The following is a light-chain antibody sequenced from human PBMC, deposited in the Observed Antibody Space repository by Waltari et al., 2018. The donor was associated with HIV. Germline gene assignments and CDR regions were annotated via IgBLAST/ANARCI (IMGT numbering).Light chain of an antibody. Sequence: DIVMTQSPDSLXVSLGXRATIXXKSSQSVLYSSNNKNYLAWYQQKPGQPXKLXIXXXXXXXXXXXXRFXXXXXGTXXXLTXXXXXXXXXXVXXXQQYYSTPYTFGQGTKLEIK. V-gene: IGKV4-1*01. CDR3: QQYYSTPYT. J-gene: IGKJ2*01. CDR2: XXX. CDR1: QSVLYSSNNKNY.